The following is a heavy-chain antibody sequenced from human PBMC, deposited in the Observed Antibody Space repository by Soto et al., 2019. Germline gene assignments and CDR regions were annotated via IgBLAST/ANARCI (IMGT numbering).Heavy chain of an antibody. CDR3: AKGDEILTGGASTNFDY. CDR2: ISYDGSNK. J-gene: IGHJ4*02. Sequence: QVQLVESGGGVVQPGRSLRLSCAASGFTFSSYGMHWVRQAPGKGLEWVAVISYDGSNKYYADSVKGRFTISRDNSKNRLSLQMNSLGAEDKAVYYCAKGDEILTGGASTNFDYWGQGTLVTVS. D-gene: IGHD3-9*01. V-gene: IGHV3-30*18. CDR1: GFTFSSYG.